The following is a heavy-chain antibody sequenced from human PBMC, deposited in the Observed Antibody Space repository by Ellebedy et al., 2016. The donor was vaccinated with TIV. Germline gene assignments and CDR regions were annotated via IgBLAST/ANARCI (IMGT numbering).Heavy chain of an antibody. V-gene: IGHV3-21*05. CDR1: GFTFSSYS. CDR3: AKDNTETARLPGDY. D-gene: IGHD6-6*01. CDR2: ISSSSSYI. Sequence: GESLKISCAASGFTFSSYSMNWVRQAPGKGLEWVSYISSSSSYIYYADSVKGRFTISRDNAKNSLYLQMNSLRAEDTAVYYCAKDNTETARLPGDYWGQGTLVTVSS. J-gene: IGHJ4*02.